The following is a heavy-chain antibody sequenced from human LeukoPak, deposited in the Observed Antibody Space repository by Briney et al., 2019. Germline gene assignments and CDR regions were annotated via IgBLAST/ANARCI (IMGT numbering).Heavy chain of an antibody. D-gene: IGHD3-22*01. CDR3: ARDLYRIVVVPHYFDY. Sequence: GGSLRLSCAASGFTFSSHWMHWVRQGPGKGLVWVSRINSDGSSTTYADSVKGRFTMSRDNAKNTLYLQMNSLRAEDTAVYYCARDLYRIVVVPHYFDYWGQGTLVTVSS. J-gene: IGHJ4*02. V-gene: IGHV3-74*01. CDR1: GFTFSSHW. CDR2: INSDGSST.